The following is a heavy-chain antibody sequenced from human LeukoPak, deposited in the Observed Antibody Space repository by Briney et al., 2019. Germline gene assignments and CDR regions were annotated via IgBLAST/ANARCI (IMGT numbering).Heavy chain of an antibody. Sequence: SETLSLTCTVSGGSISSDGYYWRWIRQHPGKGLEWIGYIYYSGSTYYNPSLKSRVTMSVDTSENQFSLKLSSVTAADTAVYYCATTVGSYFDYWSQGTLVTVSS. CDR2: IYYSGST. CDR3: ATTVGSYFDY. D-gene: IGHD3-16*01. CDR1: GGSISSDGYY. J-gene: IGHJ4*02. V-gene: IGHV4-31*03.